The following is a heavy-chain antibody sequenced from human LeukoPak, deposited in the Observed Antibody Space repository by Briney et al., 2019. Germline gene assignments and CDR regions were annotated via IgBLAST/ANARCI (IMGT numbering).Heavy chain of an antibody. CDR1: GFSVSVNY. D-gene: IGHD6-6*01. V-gene: IGHV3-66*01. CDR2: LFASGYS. Sequence: PGGSLRLSCAASGFSVSVNYMSWVRQAPGKGLEWVSVLFASGYSKYADSVKGRFTISRDNSENTLDLHMHSLRAEDTAVYYCAKGPIAARPGVGYWGQGTLVTVSS. J-gene: IGHJ4*02. CDR3: AKGPIAARPGVGY.